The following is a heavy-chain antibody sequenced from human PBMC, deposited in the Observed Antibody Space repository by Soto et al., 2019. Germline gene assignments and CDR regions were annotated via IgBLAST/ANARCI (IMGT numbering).Heavy chain of an antibody. V-gene: IGHV1-46*01. CDR3: ARRARPAAINYYYYGMDV. D-gene: IGHD2-2*01. CDR2: INPSGGST. J-gene: IGHJ6*02. CDR1: GYTFTSYA. Sequence: QVQLVQSGAEVKKPGASVKVSCKASGYTFTSYAMHWVRQAPGQGLEWMGIINPSGGSTSYAQKFQGRVTMTRDTSTSTVYMELSSLRSEDTAVYYCARRARPAAINYYYYGMDVWGQGTTVTVSS.